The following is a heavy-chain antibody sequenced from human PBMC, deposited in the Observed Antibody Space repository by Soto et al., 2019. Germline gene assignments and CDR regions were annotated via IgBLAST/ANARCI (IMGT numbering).Heavy chain of an antibody. V-gene: IGHV4-4*02. J-gene: IGHJ6*02. CDR3: ARDEDSRGPGCMDV. CDR1: GGSFSSSNW. CDR2: IYHSGST. Sequence: TSETLSLTCAVSGGSFSSSNWWSWVRQPPGKGLEWIGEIYHSGSTNYNPSLKSRLTISVDESKNQFSLKLSSVTAADMAVYYCARDEDSRGPGCMDVLSQGTTVTVS. D-gene: IGHD3-22*01.